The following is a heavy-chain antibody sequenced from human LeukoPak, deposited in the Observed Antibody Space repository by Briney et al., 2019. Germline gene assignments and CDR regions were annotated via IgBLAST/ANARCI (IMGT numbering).Heavy chain of an antibody. J-gene: IGHJ4*02. CDR3: ARGPYYDFWSGYPYYFDH. D-gene: IGHD3-3*01. CDR1: GFTFRSYV. V-gene: IGHV3-23*01. Sequence: GGSLRLSCAASGFTFRSYVMGWVRQAPGKGLEWVSGISGTGGSTYYADSVKGRFTISRDNSKNTLYLQMNSLRAEDTAVYYCARGPYYDFWSGYPYYFDHWGQGTLVTASS. CDR2: ISGTGGST.